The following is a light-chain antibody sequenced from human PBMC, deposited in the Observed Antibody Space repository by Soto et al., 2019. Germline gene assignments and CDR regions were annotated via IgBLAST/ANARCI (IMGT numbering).Light chain of an antibody. V-gene: IGKV1-13*02. CDR1: QGISSA. CDR2: DAS. Sequence: AIQLTQSPSSLSASVGDTVSITCRASQGISSALAWYQHKPGKAPKILIYDASSLQSGVPSRFSGSESGTDCTLTISSLQPEDFATYYCQQLKSYPFTFGQGTRLEI. J-gene: IGKJ5*01. CDR3: QQLKSYPFT.